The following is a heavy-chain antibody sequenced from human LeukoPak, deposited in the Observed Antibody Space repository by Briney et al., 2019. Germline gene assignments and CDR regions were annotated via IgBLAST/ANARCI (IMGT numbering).Heavy chain of an antibody. D-gene: IGHD1-1*01. CDR1: RYTFTDYY. CDR2: ISAYNGNT. V-gene: IGHV1-18*04. CDR3: AVELDY. J-gene: IGHJ4*02. Sequence: ASVKVSCKASRYTFTDYYMHWVRQAPGQGLEWMGWISAYNGNTNYAQKLQGRVTMTTDTSTSTAYMELRSLRSDDTAVYYCAVELDYWGQGTLVTVSS.